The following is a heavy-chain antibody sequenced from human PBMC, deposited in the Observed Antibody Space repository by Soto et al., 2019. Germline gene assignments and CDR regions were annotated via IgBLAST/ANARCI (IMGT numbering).Heavy chain of an antibody. CDR1: GFSISTYY. CDR3: GRGSAAGADYGIDV. V-gene: IGHV4-59*10. D-gene: IGHD6-13*01. J-gene: IGHJ6*02. CDR2: IYTSGRT. Sequence: ESLSLTCAVSGFSISTYYRSWVRQPAGKGLEWVGGIYTSGRTNYNASFKSRFTMSAENSKKQSSFKLTSVTTADTAAFYCGRGSAAGADYGIDVWGRGTTVTVSS.